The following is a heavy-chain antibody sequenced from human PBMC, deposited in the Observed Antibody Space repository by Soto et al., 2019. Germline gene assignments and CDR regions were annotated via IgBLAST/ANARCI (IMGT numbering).Heavy chain of an antibody. V-gene: IGHV4-31*03. CDR1: GGSISSGGYY. J-gene: IGHJ5*02. CDR3: ARTRPVRDILTGYYKNSWFDP. CDR2: IYYSGST. Sequence: PSETLSLTCTVSGGSISSGGYYWSWIRQHPGKGLEWIGYIYYSGSTYYNPSLKGRVTISVDTSKNQFSLKLSSVTAADTAVYYCARTRPVRDILTGYYKNSWFDPWGQGTLVTVSS. D-gene: IGHD3-9*01.